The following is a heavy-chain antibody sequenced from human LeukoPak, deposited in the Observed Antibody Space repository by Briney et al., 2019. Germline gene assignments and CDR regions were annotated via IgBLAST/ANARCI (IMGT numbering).Heavy chain of an antibody. Sequence: GRSLRLSCAASGFTFSSYAMHWVRQAPGKGLEWVAVISYDGSNKYYADSVKGRFTISRDNSKNTLYLQMNSLRAEDTAVYYCALPYDSSGYSFDCWGQGTLVTVSS. J-gene: IGHJ4*02. CDR3: ALPYDSSGYSFDC. V-gene: IGHV3-30-3*01. CDR1: GFTFSSYA. CDR2: ISYDGSNK. D-gene: IGHD3-22*01.